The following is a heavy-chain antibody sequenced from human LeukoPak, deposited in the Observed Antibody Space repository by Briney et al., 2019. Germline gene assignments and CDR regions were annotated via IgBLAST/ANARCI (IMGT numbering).Heavy chain of an antibody. V-gene: IGHV1-69*13. CDR2: IIPNFGTA. CDR3: AREGYCSNGVCYSDWNWCDP. Sequence: ASVKVSCKASGGTFSSYAISWVRQAPGQGLEWMGGIIPNFGTANYAQKFQGRVTITADESTSTAYMELSSLRSEDTAVYYCAREGYCSNGVCYSDWNWCDPWRKGTLVTVS. J-gene: IGHJ5*02. CDR1: GGTFSSYA. D-gene: IGHD2-8*01.